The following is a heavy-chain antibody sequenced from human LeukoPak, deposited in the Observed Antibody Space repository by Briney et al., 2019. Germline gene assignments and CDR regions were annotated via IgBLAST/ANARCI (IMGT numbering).Heavy chain of an antibody. Sequence: GGSLRLSCAASGFTLEKYWMSWVRPAPGKGPEWVANIKQDGSVEHYLDSVKGRFTISRDNAKNTLILQMKSLTAEDTAVYYCARWAGVTDYWGQGTLVTVSA. CDR2: IKQDGSVE. V-gene: IGHV3-7*01. D-gene: IGHD5-18*01. CDR3: ARWAGVTDY. CDR1: GFTLEKYW. J-gene: IGHJ4*02.